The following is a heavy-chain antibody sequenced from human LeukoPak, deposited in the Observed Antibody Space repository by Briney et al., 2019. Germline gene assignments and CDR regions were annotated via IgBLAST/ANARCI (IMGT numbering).Heavy chain of an antibody. CDR2: INPNSGDT. CDR3: ARDLYSSGWTDAFDI. D-gene: IGHD6-19*01. CDR1: GYTFTGYY. J-gene: IGHJ3*02. Sequence: ASVKVSCKASGYTFTGYYMHWVRQAPGQVLEWMGWINPNSGDTNYSQKFQGRVSMTRDTSINTAYMELSRLTSDDTAVYYCARDLYSSGWTDAFDIWGQGTMVTVSS. V-gene: IGHV1-2*02.